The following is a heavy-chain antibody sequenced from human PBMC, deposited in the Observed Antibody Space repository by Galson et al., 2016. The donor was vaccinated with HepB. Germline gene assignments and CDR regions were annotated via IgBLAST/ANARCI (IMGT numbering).Heavy chain of an antibody. CDR3: TRDRLSSGYYPTYSDY. J-gene: IGHJ4*02. D-gene: IGHD3-22*01. Sequence: DSLKGRFTISRDNAKNSLFLQMNSLRAEDTAVYYCTRDRLSSGYYPTYSDYWGQGTLVTVSS. V-gene: IGHV3-7*01.